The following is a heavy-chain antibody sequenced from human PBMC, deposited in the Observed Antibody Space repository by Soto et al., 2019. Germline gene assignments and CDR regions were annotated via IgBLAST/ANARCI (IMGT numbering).Heavy chain of an antibody. Sequence: LSLTCAVYGGSFSGYYWGWIRQPPGKGLEWIGEINHSGSTNYNPSLKSRVTISVDTSKNQFSLKLSSVTAADTAVYYCARVTIVVALLRYYYYGMDVWGQGTTVTVSS. CDR2: INHSGST. D-gene: IGHD3-22*01. J-gene: IGHJ6*02. CDR3: ARVTIVVALLRYYYYGMDV. CDR1: GGSFSGYY. V-gene: IGHV4-34*01.